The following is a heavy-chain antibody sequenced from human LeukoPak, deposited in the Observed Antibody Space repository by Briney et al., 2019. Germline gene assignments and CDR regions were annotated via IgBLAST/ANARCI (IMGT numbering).Heavy chain of an antibody. CDR2: ICNDGSKK. CDR1: GFTFSSYG. J-gene: IGHJ3*02. CDR3: ARDRIVVVPPAIGDAFDI. V-gene: IGHV3-33*01. Sequence: PGGSLRLSCAASGFTFSSYGMHWVRQAPGNGLGWVAVICNDGSKKYYADSVKGRFTIYRDNSKNTLYLKMNSLRAEDTAVYYCARDRIVVVPPAIGDAFDIWGQGTMVTVSS. D-gene: IGHD2-2*01.